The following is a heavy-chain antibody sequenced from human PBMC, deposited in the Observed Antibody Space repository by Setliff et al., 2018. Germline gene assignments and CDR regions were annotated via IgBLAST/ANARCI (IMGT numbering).Heavy chain of an antibody. V-gene: IGHV3-23*01. Sequence: GGSLRLSCAASGFTFTHYSMNWVRQAPGKGLEWVSTSSGSGDSTYYADSVRGRFTIYTDNSKNSLYLQMNSLRAEATAVYYWAKDCVGPTYTYFFDFWGQGSQVTVSS. D-gene: IGHD1-26*01. CDR2: SSGSGDST. CDR3: AKDCVGPTYTYFFDF. J-gene: IGHJ4*02. CDR1: GFTFTHYS.